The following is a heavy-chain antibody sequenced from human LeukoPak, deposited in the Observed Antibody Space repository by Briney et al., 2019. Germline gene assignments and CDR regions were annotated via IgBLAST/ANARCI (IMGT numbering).Heavy chain of an antibody. V-gene: IGHV3-23*01. Sequence: GGSLRLSGAASGFTFSSYAMSWVRQAPGKGLEWVSAIRGSGGSTYYADSVKGRFTISRDNSKNTLYLQMNSLRAEDTAVYYCAKWAITMVRGVIISLYYGMDVWGQGTTVTVSS. CDR1: GFTFSSYA. D-gene: IGHD3-10*01. J-gene: IGHJ6*02. CDR2: IRGSGGST. CDR3: AKWAITMVRGVIISLYYGMDV.